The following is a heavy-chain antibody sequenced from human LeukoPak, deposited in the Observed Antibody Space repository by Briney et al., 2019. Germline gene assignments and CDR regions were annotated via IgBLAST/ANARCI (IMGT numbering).Heavy chain of an antibody. CDR3: TRFAYSSSWTEWFDT. D-gene: IGHD6-13*01. J-gene: IGHJ5*02. V-gene: IGHV3-49*03. CDR1: GFTFGDYA. CDR2: IRSKAYGGTT. Sequence: GGSLRLSCTASGFTFGDYAMSWFRQAPGKGLEWVGFIRSKAYGGTTEYAASVKGRFTISRDDSKSIAYLQMNSLKTEDTAVYYSTRFAYSSSWTEWFDTWGQGTLVTVSS.